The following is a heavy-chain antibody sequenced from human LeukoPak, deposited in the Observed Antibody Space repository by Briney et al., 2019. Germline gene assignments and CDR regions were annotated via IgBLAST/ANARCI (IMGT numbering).Heavy chain of an antibody. CDR3: ARMGMDAAMITNFFDY. D-gene: IGHD5-18*01. V-gene: IGHV1-46*01. CDR2: IHPSGGST. CDR1: GYTFTGYY. Sequence: ASVKVSCKASGYTFTGYYIHWVRQAPGQGLEWMGVIHPSGGSTSYAQKFQGRVTMTKDTSTSTAYMELSSLRSEDTATYYCARMGMDAAMITNFFDYWGQGTLVTVSS. J-gene: IGHJ4*02.